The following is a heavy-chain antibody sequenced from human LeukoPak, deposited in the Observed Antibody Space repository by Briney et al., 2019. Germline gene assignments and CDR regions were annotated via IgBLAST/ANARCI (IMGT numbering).Heavy chain of an antibody. Sequence: TGGSLRLSCAASGFTFSSYWMHWVRQAPGKGLQWVASINSRSSFIWYADSLKGRFTISRDNAKNSLFLQMNSLRAEDTAVYYCAKDQRYYGSGSYPTFDCWGQGTLVTVSS. V-gene: IGHV3-21*04. CDR1: GFTFSSYW. J-gene: IGHJ4*02. CDR2: INSRSSFI. CDR3: AKDQRYYGSGSYPTFDC. D-gene: IGHD3-10*01.